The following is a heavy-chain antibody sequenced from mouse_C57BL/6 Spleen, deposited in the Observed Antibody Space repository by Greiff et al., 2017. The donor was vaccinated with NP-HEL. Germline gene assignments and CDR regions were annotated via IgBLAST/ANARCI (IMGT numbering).Heavy chain of an antibody. CDR3: EGGPYYYGSSYGYFDV. Sequence: QVQLQQSGPELVKPGASVKISCKASGYAFSSSWMNWVKQRPGKGLEWIGRIYPGEGDTNYNGKFKGKATLTADKSSSTAYIQLRGLPSEDSAVYFCEGGPYYYGSSYGYFDVWGTGTTVTVSS. CDR1: GYAFSSSW. J-gene: IGHJ1*03. V-gene: IGHV1-82*01. D-gene: IGHD1-1*01. CDR2: IYPGEGDT.